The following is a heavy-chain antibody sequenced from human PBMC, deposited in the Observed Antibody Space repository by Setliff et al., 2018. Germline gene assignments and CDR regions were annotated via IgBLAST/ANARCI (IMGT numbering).Heavy chain of an antibody. Sequence: SETLSLTCAVYGDSFSDYYWSWIRQPPGKGLEWIEEINHRGSTNYSPSLRSRVTISVDTSKNEFSLKVSSVTAASTAVYYCARQAHDLKGGTTLFYWFDPWGQGTLVTVS. V-gene: IGHV4-34*01. CDR1: GDSFSDYY. J-gene: IGHJ5*02. CDR3: ARQAHDLKGGTTLFYWFDP. D-gene: IGHD1-26*01. CDR2: INHRGST.